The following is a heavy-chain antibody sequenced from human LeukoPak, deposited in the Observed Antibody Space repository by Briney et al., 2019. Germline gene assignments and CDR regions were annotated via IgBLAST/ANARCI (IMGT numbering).Heavy chain of an antibody. V-gene: IGHV3-23*01. D-gene: IGHD3-10*01. J-gene: IGHJ4*02. CDR3: TTXLXVLXWFGESPGDY. CDR1: GFTFSSYA. CDR2: ISGSGGST. Sequence: GGSLRLSCAASGFTFSSYAMSWVRQAPGKGLEWVSAISGSGGSTYYADSVKGRFTISRDNSKNTLYLQMNSLRAEDTAVYYCTTXLXVLXWFGESPGDYWGQGTLVTVSS.